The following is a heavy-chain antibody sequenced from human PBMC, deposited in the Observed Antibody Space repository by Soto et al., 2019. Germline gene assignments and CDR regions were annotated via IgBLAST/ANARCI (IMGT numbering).Heavy chain of an antibody. D-gene: IGHD2-2*01. CDR3: ARHWELEVPAAMAYYYYGMDV. J-gene: IGHJ6*02. CDR2: IDPSDSYT. V-gene: IGHV5-10-1*01. CDR1: GYSFTSYW. Sequence: GESLKISCKGSGYSFTSYWISWVRQMPGKGLEWMGRIDPSDSYTNYSPSFQGHVTISADKSISTAYLQWSSLKASDTAMYYCARHWELEVPAAMAYYYYGMDVWGQGTTVTVSS.